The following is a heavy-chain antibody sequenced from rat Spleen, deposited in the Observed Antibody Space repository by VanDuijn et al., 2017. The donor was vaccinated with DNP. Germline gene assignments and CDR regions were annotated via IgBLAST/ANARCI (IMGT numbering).Heavy chain of an antibody. CDR2: ISYDGSST. CDR3: ARGGDGYDY. D-gene: IGHD1-12*03. Sequence: EVQLVESGGGPVQPGRSLKLSCIVSGFIFSSYWMYWIRQAPTKGLEWVATISYDGSSTWYRDSVKGRFTISRDNAKSTLYLQMDSLRSEDTATYYCARGGDGYDYWGQGTLVTVSS. J-gene: IGHJ3*01. CDR1: GFIFSSYW. V-gene: IGHV5-29*01.